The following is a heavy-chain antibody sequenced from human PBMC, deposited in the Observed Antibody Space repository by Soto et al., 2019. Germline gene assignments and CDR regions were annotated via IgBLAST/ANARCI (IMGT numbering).Heavy chain of an antibody. CDR2: IRSKANSYAT. CDR3: TRPSLEMRFDFDP. D-gene: IGHD6-6*01. CDR1: GFTFSGSA. J-gene: IGHJ5*02. Sequence: EVQLVESGGGLVQPGGSLKLSCAASGFTFSGSAMHWVRQASGKGLEWVGRIRSKANSYATAYAASVKGRFTISRDDSKNTAYLQMNSRKTEDTAVYYCTRPSLEMRFDFDPWGQGTLVTVSS. V-gene: IGHV3-73*02.